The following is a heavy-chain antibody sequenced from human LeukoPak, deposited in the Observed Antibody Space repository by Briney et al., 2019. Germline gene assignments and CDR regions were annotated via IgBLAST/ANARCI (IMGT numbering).Heavy chain of an antibody. V-gene: IGHV4-39*02. CDR1: GGSISSSSYY. J-gene: IGHJ4*02. CDR2: IYYSGST. CDR3: ARETNYYDSSGYSLKPDY. D-gene: IGHD3-22*01. Sequence: SETLSLTCTVSGGSISSSSYYWGWIRQPPGKGLEWIGSIYYSGSTYHNPSLKSRVTISVDTSKNQFSLKLSSVTAADTAVYFCARETNYYDSSGYSLKPDYWGQGTLVTVSS.